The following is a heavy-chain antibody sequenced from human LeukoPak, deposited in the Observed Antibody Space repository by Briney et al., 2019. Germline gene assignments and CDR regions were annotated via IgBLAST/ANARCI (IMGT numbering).Heavy chain of an antibody. Sequence: SETLSLTCTVSGGSISSYYWSWIRQPPGKGLEWIGEINHSGSTNHNPSLKSRVTISVDTSKNQFSLKLSSVTAADTAVYYCARGQYYFDYWGQGTLVTVSS. V-gene: IGHV4-34*01. CDR3: ARGQYYFDY. CDR2: INHSGST. CDR1: GGSISSYY. J-gene: IGHJ4*02. D-gene: IGHD6-19*01.